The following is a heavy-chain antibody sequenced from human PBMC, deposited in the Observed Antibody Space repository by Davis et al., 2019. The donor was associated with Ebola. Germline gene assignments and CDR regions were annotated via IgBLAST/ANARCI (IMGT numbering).Heavy chain of an antibody. D-gene: IGHD6-13*01. CDR1: GGSINSYY. CDR2: IYYSGST. CDR3: ARRGTSSWYAGWFDP. Sequence: SETLSLTCTVSGGSINSYYWSWIRQPPGKGLEWIGYIYYSGSTNYNPSLKSRVTISVDTSKNQFSLKLSSVTAADTAMYYCARRGTSSWYAGWFDPWGQGTLVTVSS. J-gene: IGHJ5*02. V-gene: IGHV4-59*08.